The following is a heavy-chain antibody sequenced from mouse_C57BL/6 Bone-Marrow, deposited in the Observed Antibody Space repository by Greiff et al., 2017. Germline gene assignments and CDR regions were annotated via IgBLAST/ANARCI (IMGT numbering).Heavy chain of an antibody. Sequence: EVQLQQSGPELVKPGASVKISCKASGYTFTDYYMNWVKQSHGKSLEWIGDINPNNGGTSYNQKFKGKATLTVDKSSSTAYMELRSLTSADSAVYYCEIGDGYSYFDYWGQGTTLTVSS. D-gene: IGHD2-3*01. CDR1: GYTFTDYY. V-gene: IGHV1-26*01. J-gene: IGHJ2*01. CDR3: EIGDGYSYFDY. CDR2: INPNNGGT.